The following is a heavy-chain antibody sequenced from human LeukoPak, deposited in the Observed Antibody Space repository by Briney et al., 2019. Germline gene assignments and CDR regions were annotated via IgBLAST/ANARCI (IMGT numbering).Heavy chain of an antibody. J-gene: IGHJ4*02. CDR2: ISGSGGST. V-gene: IGHV3-23*01. D-gene: IGHD6-19*01. Sequence: GGSLRLSCAASGFTFSSYAMSWVRQAPGKGLEWVSAISGSGGSTYYANSVKGRFTISRDNSKNTLYLQMSSLRAEDTAVYYCAKSVAGLFDYWGQGTLVTVSS. CDR1: GFTFSSYA. CDR3: AKSVAGLFDY.